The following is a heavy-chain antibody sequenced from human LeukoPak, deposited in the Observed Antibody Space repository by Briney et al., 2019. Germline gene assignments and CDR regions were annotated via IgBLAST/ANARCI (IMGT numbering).Heavy chain of an antibody. CDR1: GFTFSSYA. Sequence: GGSLRLSCAASGFTFSSYAMSWVRQAPGKGLEWVSAISGSGDSTYYADSVKGRFTISRDNSKNTLYLQMNSLRAGDAAVYYCAKAPVTTCSGAYCYPFDYWSQGTLVTVSS. V-gene: IGHV3-23*01. CDR3: AKAPVTTCSGAYCYPFDY. D-gene: IGHD2-15*01. CDR2: ISGSGDST. J-gene: IGHJ4*02.